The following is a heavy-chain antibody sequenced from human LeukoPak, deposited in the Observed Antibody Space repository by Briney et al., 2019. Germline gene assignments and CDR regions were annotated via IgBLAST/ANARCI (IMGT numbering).Heavy chain of an antibody. V-gene: IGHV3-48*01. CDR1: GLTFSSYC. J-gene: IGHJ3*02. Sequence: PGESLRLSCALYGLTFSSYCMKWVRQAAGKVREWVSYFSSTNSTIYYADSVKGRFTISRDNAKNSLYLQMNTLRAEDTAVYYCARVGPVDDAFDIWGQGTMVTVSS. CDR2: FSSTNSTI. CDR3: ARVGPVDDAFDI.